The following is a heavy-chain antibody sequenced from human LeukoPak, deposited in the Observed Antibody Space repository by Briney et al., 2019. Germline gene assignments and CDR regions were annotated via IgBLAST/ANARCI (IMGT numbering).Heavy chain of an antibody. Sequence: GGSLRLSCAASGFTFSSYAMHWVRQAPGKGLEWVAVISYDGSNKYYADSVKGRFTISRENSKNTLYLQMNSVREEDTAVYYSARPYYYGSGSYLSPAIDYWGQGTLVTVSS. V-gene: IGHV3-30-3*01. CDR3: ARPYYYGSGSYLSPAIDY. J-gene: IGHJ4*02. D-gene: IGHD3-10*01. CDR2: ISYDGSNK. CDR1: GFTFSSYA.